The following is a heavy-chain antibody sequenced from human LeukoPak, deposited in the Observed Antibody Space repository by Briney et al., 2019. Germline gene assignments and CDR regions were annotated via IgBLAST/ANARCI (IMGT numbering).Heavy chain of an antibody. CDR1: GDSVSSNSTA. CDR2: TYYRSKWFS. CDR3: ASFRSVAGFDY. V-gene: IGHV6-1*01. J-gene: IGHJ4*02. Sequence: SQTLSLTCAISGDSVSSNSTARNWIRQSPSRGLEWLGRTYYRSKWFSDYAVSVKSRITINPDTSKNQFSLQLNSVSPEDTAVYYCASFRSVAGFDYWGQGTLVTVSS.